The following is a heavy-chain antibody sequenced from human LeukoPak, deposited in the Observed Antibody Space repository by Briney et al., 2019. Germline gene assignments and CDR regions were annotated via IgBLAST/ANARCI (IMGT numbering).Heavy chain of an antibody. J-gene: IGHJ4*02. CDR1: GFTFSSYG. CDR2: IRYDGSNR. V-gene: IGHV3-30*02. Sequence: GGSLRLSCAASGFTFSSYGMHWVRQAPGKGLEWVSFIRYDGSNRYYADSVKGRFTISRDNSKNTLYLQMNSLRAEDTAVYYCAKEKGTYYYDSSGYYFHWGQGTLVTVSS. CDR3: AKEKGTYYYDSSGYYFH. D-gene: IGHD3-22*01.